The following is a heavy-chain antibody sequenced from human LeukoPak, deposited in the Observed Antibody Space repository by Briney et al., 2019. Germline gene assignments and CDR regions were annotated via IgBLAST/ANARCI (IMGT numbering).Heavy chain of an antibody. CDR1: GYTFTSYG. Sequence: ASVKVSCKASGYTFTSYGISWVRLAPGQGLEWMGWISAYNGNTNYAQKLQGRVTMTTDTSTSTAYMELRSLRSDDTAVYYCARGPDYYDSSGYTPLGYWGQGTLVTVSS. V-gene: IGHV1-18*01. CDR3: ARGPDYYDSSGYTPLGY. D-gene: IGHD3-22*01. CDR2: ISAYNGNT. J-gene: IGHJ4*02.